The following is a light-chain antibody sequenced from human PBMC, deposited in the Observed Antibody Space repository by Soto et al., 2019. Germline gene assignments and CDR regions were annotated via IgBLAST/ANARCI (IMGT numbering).Light chain of an antibody. J-gene: IGLJ1*01. CDR2: ELS. V-gene: IGLV2-8*01. CDR3: CSYAGINDYV. Sequence: QSVLTQPPSASGSPGQSVTISCTGSSSGVGGYNYVSWYQQYPGKAPKLMIYELSKRPSGVPDRFSGSKSGNTASLTVSGLQAEDEADYYCCSYAGINDYVFGTGTKVTVL. CDR1: SSGVGGYNY.